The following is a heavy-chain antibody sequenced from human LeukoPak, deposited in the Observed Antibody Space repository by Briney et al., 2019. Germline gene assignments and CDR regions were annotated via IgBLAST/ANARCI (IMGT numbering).Heavy chain of an antibody. Sequence: SGTLSLTCAVSGDTISSTKWWSWVRQSPGKGLEWVGEIHHSVGSNYNPSLKSRATMSLDKSNNQFSLSLRSVTAADTAVYYCARNDFYDMDVWGKGTTVTVSS. D-gene: IGHD2/OR15-2a*01. J-gene: IGHJ6*03. V-gene: IGHV4-4*02. CDR1: GDTISSTKW. CDR2: IHHSVGS. CDR3: ARNDFYDMDV.